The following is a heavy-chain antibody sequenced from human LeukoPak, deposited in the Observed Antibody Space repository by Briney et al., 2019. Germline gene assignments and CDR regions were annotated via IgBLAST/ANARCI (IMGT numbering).Heavy chain of an antibody. CDR1: GYTFTSYG. V-gene: IGHV1-18*01. D-gene: IGHD1-26*01. J-gene: IGHJ4*02. CDR3: ARDTGSSPGDY. Sequence: APVKVSCKASGYTFTSYGITWVRQAPGQGLEWMGWISTYNGDTNYAQNLQGRVTMTTDTSTSTAYMDLRSLRSDDTAVYYCARDTGSSPGDYWGQGTLVTVSS. CDR2: ISTYNGDT.